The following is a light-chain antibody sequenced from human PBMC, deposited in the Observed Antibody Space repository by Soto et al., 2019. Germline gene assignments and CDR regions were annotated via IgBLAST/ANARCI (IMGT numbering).Light chain of an antibody. CDR3: GTWDSSLNAGV. CDR1: TSNIANNY. J-gene: IGLJ2*01. CDR2: EDD. Sequence: QSVLTQPPSVSAAPGQTVTISCSGSTSNIANNYVYWYQQLPGTVPKLLVYEDDKRPSGTPERFSGSKSGTSATLGITGLQTGDEADYYCGTWDSSLNAGVFGGGTKLTVL. V-gene: IGLV1-51*02.